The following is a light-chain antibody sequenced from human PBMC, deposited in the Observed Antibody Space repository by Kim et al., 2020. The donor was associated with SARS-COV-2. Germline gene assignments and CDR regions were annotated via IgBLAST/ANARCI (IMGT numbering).Light chain of an antibody. J-gene: IGLJ2*01. Sequence: QSALTQPASVSGSPGQSITVSCTGTSSDVGGYNYVSWYQQHPGKAPKLMIYDVSKRPSGVSNRFSGPKSGNTASLTISGLQAEDEGDYYCSSYTSSSTPLFGGGTQLTVL. CDR3: SSYTSSSTPL. V-gene: IGLV2-14*03. CDR1: SSDVGGYNY. CDR2: DVS.